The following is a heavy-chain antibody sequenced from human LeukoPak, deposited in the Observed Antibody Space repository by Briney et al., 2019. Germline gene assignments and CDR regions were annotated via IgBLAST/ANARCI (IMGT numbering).Heavy chain of an antibody. CDR1: GGSFSGYY. D-gene: IGHD2-15*01. CDR3: ARLGELLPYNWFDP. J-gene: IGHJ5*02. V-gene: IGHV4-34*01. Sequence: SETLSLTCAVYGGSFSGYYWSWIRQPPGKGLEWIGSIYHSGSTYYNPSLKSRVTISVDTSKNQFSLKLSSVTAADTAVYYCARLGELLPYNWFDPWGQGTLVTVSS. CDR2: IYHSGST.